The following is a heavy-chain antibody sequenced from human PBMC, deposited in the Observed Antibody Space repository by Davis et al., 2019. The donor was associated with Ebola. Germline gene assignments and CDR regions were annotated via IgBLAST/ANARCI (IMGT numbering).Heavy chain of an antibody. D-gene: IGHD6-6*01. J-gene: IGHJ4*02. CDR3: ARGFGSSGY. CDR1: GYTFTNYG. Sequence: ASVKVSCKASGYTFTNYGISWVRQAPGQGLEWMGWMNPNSGNTGYAQKFQGRVTMTRNTSISTAYMELSSLRSEDTAVYYCARGFGSSGYWGQGTLVTVSS. V-gene: IGHV1-8*01. CDR2: MNPNSGNT.